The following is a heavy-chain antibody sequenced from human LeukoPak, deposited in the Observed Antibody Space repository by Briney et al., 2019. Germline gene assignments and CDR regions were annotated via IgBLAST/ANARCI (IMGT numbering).Heavy chain of an antibody. Sequence: GGSLRLSSAASGFTFSDYNMNWVRQAPGKGLEWVSYITNGGSTIHHADSVKGRFTISRDNAKKTLYLQMNSLRAEDTAVYYCARSIGLTGGGVDVWGQGTTVTVSS. J-gene: IGHJ6*02. CDR3: ARSIGLTGGGVDV. CDR1: GFTFSDYN. V-gene: IGHV3-11*01. CDR2: ITNGGSTI. D-gene: IGHD3-9*01.